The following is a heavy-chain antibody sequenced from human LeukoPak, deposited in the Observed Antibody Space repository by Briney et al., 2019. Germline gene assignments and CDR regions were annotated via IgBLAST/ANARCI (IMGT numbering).Heavy chain of an antibody. V-gene: IGHV3-21*01. CDR2: ISSSSSYI. D-gene: IGHD3-22*01. CDR1: GFTFSSYS. CDR3: ARSRSGVWDSSGWDAFDI. Sequence: PGGSLRLSCAASGFTFSSYSMNWVRQAPGKGLEWVSSISSSSSYIYYADSVKGRFTISRDNAKNSLYLQMNSLRAEDTAVYYCARSRSGVWDSSGWDAFDIWGQGTMVTVSS. J-gene: IGHJ3*02.